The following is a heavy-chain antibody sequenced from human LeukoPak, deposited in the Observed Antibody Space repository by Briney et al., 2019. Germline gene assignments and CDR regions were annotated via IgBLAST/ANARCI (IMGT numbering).Heavy chain of an antibody. CDR1: GISISSGGYY. CDR3: ARGVERIFGVVNWFDP. D-gene: IGHD3-3*01. V-gene: IGHV4-30-4*08. Sequence: SETLSLTCTVSGISISSGGYYWSWIRQHPGKGLEWIGCIYYSGSTYYNPSLKSRVTISVDTSKNQFSLKLNSVTAADTAVYYCARGVERIFGVVNWFDPWGQGTPVTVSS. J-gene: IGHJ5*02. CDR2: IYYSGST.